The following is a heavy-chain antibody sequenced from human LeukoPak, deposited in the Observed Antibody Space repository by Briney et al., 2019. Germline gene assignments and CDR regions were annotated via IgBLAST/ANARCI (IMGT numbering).Heavy chain of an antibody. CDR1: GGSISSGSYY. V-gene: IGHV4-61*02. D-gene: IGHD4-17*01. CDR3: ARDTVSGP. Sequence: SETLSLTCTVSGGSISSGSYYWSWIRQPAGKGLEWIGRIYTSGSTNYNPPLKSRVTISVDTSKNQFSLKLSSVTAADTAVYYCARDTVSGPWGQGTLVTVSS. J-gene: IGHJ5*02. CDR2: IYTSGST.